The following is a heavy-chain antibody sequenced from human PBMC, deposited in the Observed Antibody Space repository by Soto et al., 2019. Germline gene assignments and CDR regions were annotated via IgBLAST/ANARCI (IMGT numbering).Heavy chain of an antibody. CDR2: ISAHNGNT. V-gene: IGHV1-18*01. CDR3: ARGRNGDY. J-gene: IGHJ4*02. Sequence: QVHLVQSGAEVKKPGASVKVSCKGSGYAFTTYGITWVRQAPGQGLEWMGWISAHNGNTNYAQKLQGRVTVTRDTSTSTAYMELRSLKSDDTAVYYWARGRNGDYWGQGAWSPSPQ. D-gene: IGHD1-1*01. CDR1: GYAFTTYG.